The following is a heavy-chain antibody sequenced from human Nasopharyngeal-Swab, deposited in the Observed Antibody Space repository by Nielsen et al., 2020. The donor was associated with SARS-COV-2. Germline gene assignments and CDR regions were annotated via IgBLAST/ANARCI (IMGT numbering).Heavy chain of an antibody. CDR2: IYPGDPDT. CDR3: ARQMDYYGSGSPPGY. Sequence: GGSLRLSCKGSGYSFTSYWIGWVRQMPGKGLEWMGIIYPGDPDTRYSPSFQGQVTISADKSISTAYLQWSSLKASDTAMYYCARQMDYYGSGSPPGYWGQGTLVTVSS. V-gene: IGHV5-51*01. CDR1: GYSFTSYW. J-gene: IGHJ4*02. D-gene: IGHD3-10*01.